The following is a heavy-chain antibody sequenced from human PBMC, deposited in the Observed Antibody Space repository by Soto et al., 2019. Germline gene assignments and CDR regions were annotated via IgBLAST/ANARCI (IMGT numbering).Heavy chain of an antibody. Sequence: GGSLRLSCAASGFTFSNYAMSWFRQAPGKGLEWVSVIRGSGDTTYYADSVKGRFTISRDNSKNTLYLQVNSLRGEDTAVYYCAKDRWSPYYFYAMDVWGRGTTVTVSS. CDR1: GFTFSNYA. J-gene: IGHJ6*02. V-gene: IGHV3-23*01. CDR2: IRGSGDTT. D-gene: IGHD1-26*01. CDR3: AKDRWSPYYFYAMDV.